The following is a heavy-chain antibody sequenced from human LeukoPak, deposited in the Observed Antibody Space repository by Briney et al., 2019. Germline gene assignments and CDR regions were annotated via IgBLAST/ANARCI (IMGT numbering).Heavy chain of an antibody. CDR1: GFTFSSHG. J-gene: IGHJ4*02. V-gene: IGHV3-33*07. Sequence: GGSLRLTCEASGFTFSSHGMYWVRLAPGKGLEWVALIWYDGSNKYYADSVKGRFTISRDNPNNTLYLQMNSLRAEDTAVYYCARSGRGYYDSLDHWGQGDLVTVSS. CDR2: IWYDGSNK. D-gene: IGHD3-22*01. CDR3: ARSGRGYYDSLDH.